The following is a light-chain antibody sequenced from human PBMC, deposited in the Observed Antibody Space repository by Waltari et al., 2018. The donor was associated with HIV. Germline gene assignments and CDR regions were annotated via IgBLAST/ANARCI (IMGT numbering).Light chain of an antibody. J-gene: IGLJ1*01. V-gene: IGLV2-14*01. CDR2: EVS. CDR1: SRDVGGYNY. CDR3: SSYTSTSTGV. Sequence: QSALTQPASVSGSPGPSITIPCTGTSRDVGGYNYASWYQQHPGKAPKFMIYEVSNRPSGVSKRFSGSKSGNTASLTISGLQAEDEADYYCSSYTSTSTGVFGTGTKVTVL.